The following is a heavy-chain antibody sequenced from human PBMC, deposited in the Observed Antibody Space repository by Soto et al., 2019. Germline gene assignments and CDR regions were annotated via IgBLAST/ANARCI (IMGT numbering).Heavy chain of an antibody. CDR1: GYTFTRYT. D-gene: IGHD2-15*01. Sequence: ASVKVSCKASGYTFTRYTMNWVRQAPGQRLEWMGWINPDNGNTKSSQKFQDRVIITRDTSASTAYMDLSSLRSEDTAVYYCARGIATGQLDPWGQGTLVTVAS. V-gene: IGHV1-3*01. J-gene: IGHJ5*02. CDR3: ARGIATGQLDP. CDR2: INPDNGNT.